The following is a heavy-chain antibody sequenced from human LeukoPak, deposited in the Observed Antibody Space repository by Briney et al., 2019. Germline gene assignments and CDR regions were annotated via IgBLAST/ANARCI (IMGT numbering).Heavy chain of an antibody. V-gene: IGHV3-48*01. D-gene: IGHD6-19*01. J-gene: IGHJ3*01. CDR1: GFTFSDYD. Sequence: GGSQRLSCAASGFTFSDYDMNWIRQAPGTGLEWVSYITGSSSSKYYADSVKGRFTISRDNAKNSLYLQMNSLRAEDTAVYYCARPTTSGWYPHWGQGTMVTVSS. CDR3: ARPTTSGWYPH. CDR2: ITGSSSSK.